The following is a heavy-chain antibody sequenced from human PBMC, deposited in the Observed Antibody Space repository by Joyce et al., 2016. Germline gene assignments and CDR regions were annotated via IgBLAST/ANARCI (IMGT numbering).Heavy chain of an antibody. D-gene: IGHD3-3*01. CDR2: INPNSGGT. V-gene: IGHV1-2*02. CDR1: GYTFTDYY. J-gene: IGHJ4*02. Sequence: QVQLVQSGAEVKKPGASVQVSCKASGYTFTDYYMYWVRQAPGQGLEGMGCINPNSGGTNYAQKFQGRVTMTRDTSVSTAYMELSRLRSDDTAVYYCARGGYYGPYYFDFWGQGTLVTVSS. CDR3: ARGGYYGPYYFDF.